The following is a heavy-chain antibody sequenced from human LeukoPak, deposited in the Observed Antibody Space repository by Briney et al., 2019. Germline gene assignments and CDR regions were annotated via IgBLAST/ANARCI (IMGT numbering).Heavy chain of an antibody. CDR1: GYTFSDYH. V-gene: IGHV1-8*02. CDR2: MNPNSGNT. CDR3: ARGRGYYDSSGYYPNYYYYMDV. Sequence: ASVKVSCKASGYTFSDYHMHWVRQATGQGLEWMGWMNPNSGNTGYAQKFQGRVTMTRNTSISTAYMELSSLRSEDTAVYYCARGRGYYDSSGYYPNYYYYMDVWGKGTTVTISS. J-gene: IGHJ6*03. D-gene: IGHD3-22*01.